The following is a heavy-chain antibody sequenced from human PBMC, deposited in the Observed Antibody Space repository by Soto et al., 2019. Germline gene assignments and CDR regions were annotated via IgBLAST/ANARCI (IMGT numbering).Heavy chain of an antibody. CDR3: ARGGRPCTFDP. CDR1: GGSFSGYY. V-gene: IGHV4-34*01. CDR2: INHSGST. Sequence: SETLSLTCAVYGGSFSGYYWSWIRQPPGKGLEWIGEINHSGSTNYNPSLKSRVTISVDTSKNQFSLKLSSVTAADTAVYYCARGGRPCTFDPWGKGTLVTVSS. J-gene: IGHJ5*02.